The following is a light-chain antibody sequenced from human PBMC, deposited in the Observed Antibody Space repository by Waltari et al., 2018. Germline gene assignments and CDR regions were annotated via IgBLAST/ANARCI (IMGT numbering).Light chain of an antibody. Sequence: EIVMTQSPATLSVSPGERDTLSCRASQSVSSNLAWDQQNPGQAPRLLIYGASTRATGVPARFSGSGSGTEFTLTISSLQSEDFAVYYCQQYNDWPRTFGQGTKVEIK. CDR2: GAS. CDR1: QSVSSN. CDR3: QQYNDWPRT. V-gene: IGKV3-15*01. J-gene: IGKJ1*01.